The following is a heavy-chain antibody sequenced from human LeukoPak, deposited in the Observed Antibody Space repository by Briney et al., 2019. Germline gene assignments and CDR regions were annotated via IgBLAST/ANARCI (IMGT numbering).Heavy chain of an antibody. CDR2: INHSGST. J-gene: IGHJ4*02. CDR1: GGSFSGYY. D-gene: IGHD1-26*01. V-gene: IGHV4-34*01. CDR3: ARGEWELTDY. Sequence: PSETLSLTCAVYGGSFSGYYWSWIRQPPGEGLEWIGEINHSGSTNYNPSLKSRVTISVDTSKNQFSLKLSSVTAADTAVYYCARGEWELTDYWGQGTLVTVSS.